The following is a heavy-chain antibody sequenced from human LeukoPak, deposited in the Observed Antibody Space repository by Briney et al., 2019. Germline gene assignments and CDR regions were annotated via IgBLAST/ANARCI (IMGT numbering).Heavy chain of an antibody. Sequence: SETLSFTCTVSGSSISSYYWSWIRQSPGKGLESIGYIHYSGSPHYSPSLKSRLTISLDTPNNQSSVKLTSVTAADTAMYYCTSGHRSYFRAVDDWGLGTLVTVSS. D-gene: IGHD1-26*01. CDR2: IHYSGSP. V-gene: IGHV4-59*01. CDR1: GSSISSYY. J-gene: IGHJ4*02. CDR3: TSGHRSYFRAVDD.